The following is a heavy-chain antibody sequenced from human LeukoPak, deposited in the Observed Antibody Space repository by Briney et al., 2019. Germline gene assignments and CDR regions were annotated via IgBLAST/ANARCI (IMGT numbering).Heavy chain of an antibody. CDR2: ISSYNGNT. J-gene: IGHJ4*02. V-gene: IGHV1-18*01. Sequence: ASVKVSCKASGYTFTSYGISWVRQAPGQGLEWMGWISSYNGNTNYAQKLQGRVTMTTDTSTSTAYMELSSLRSEDTAVYYCASSASIAAWGVDYWGQGTLVTVSS. CDR1: GYTFTSYG. D-gene: IGHD6-6*01. CDR3: ASSASIAAWGVDY.